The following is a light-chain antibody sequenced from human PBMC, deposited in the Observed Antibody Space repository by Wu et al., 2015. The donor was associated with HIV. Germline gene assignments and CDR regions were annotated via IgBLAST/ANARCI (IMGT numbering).Light chain of an antibody. CDR2: GAS. Sequence: EIVLTQSPGTLSLSPGERATLSCRASQSVSSSYLAWYQQKPGQAPGLLIHGASSRATGIPDRFSGSGSGTEFTLTINRLEPEDFAIFYCQQYGGSPITFGQGTRLEI. CDR3: QQYGGSPIT. V-gene: IGKV3-20*01. J-gene: IGKJ5*01. CDR1: QSVSSSY.